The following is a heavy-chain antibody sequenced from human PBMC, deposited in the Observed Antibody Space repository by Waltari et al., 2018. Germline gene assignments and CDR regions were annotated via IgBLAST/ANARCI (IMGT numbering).Heavy chain of an antibody. CDR1: GFIFSNYW. CDR2: IKYDGSAK. J-gene: IGHJ4*02. V-gene: IGHV3-7*01. CDR3: ATSRAAAGND. Sequence: EVQLLESGGGLVQPGGSLRLSCAASGFIFSNYWMSWVRQAPGKGREWLANIKYDGSAKYDGESVRGRFTISRDNAENSLYLQMSSLRADDTAVYYCATSRAAAGNDWGQGTLVSVSS. D-gene: IGHD6-13*01.